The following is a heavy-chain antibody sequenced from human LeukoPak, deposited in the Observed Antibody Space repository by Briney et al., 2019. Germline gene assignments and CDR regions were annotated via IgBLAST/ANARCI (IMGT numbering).Heavy chain of an antibody. D-gene: IGHD3-10*01. J-gene: IGHJ4*02. CDR3: AKVKEGEKWFGELLNGPYYFDY. CDR1: GITFSNYA. CDR2: ISSSGGST. Sequence: PGGSLRLSCAASGITFSNYAMSWVRQVSGKGLEWVSVISSSGGSTYYADPVKGRFTISRDNSKNTLYLQMNSLRPEDTAVYYCAKVKEGEKWFGELLNGPYYFDYWGQGTLVTVSS. V-gene: IGHV3-23*01.